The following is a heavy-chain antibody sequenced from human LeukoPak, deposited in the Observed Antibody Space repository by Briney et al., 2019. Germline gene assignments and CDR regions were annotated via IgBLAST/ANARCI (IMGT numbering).Heavy chain of an antibody. J-gene: IGHJ4*02. CDR2: IYYSGSA. V-gene: IGHV4-31*03. CDR3: ARVNYGSATKEDY. CDR1: GGSISSGGYY. D-gene: IGHD3-10*01. Sequence: SQTLSLTCTVSGGSISSGGYYWSWTRQHPGKGLEWIGYIYYSGSAYYNPSLKSRVTISVDTSENQFSLKLSSVTAADTAVYYCARVNYGSATKEDYWGQGTLVTVSS.